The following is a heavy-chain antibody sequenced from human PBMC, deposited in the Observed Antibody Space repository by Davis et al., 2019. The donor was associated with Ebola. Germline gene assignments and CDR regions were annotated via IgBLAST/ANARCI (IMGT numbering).Heavy chain of an antibody. CDR1: GFTFSSYA. CDR2: ISYDGSNK. V-gene: IGHV3-30-3*01. CDR3: ARDRSVRGVINAFYYYYGMDV. J-gene: IGHJ6*02. D-gene: IGHD3-10*01. Sequence: GESLKISCAASGFTFSSYAMHWVRQAPGKGLEWVAFISYDGSNKYYADSVKGRFTISRDNSKNTLYLQMNSLRAEDTAVYYCARDRSVRGVINAFYYYYGMDVWGQGTTVTASS.